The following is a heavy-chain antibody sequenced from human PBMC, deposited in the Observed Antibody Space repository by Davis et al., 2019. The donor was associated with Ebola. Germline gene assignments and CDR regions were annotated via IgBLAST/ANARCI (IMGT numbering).Heavy chain of an antibody. Sequence: MPSETLSLTCAVYGGSFSGYYWGWIRQPPGKGLEWIGSIYYSGITYYNPSLKSRVTISVDTSKNQFALKLRSVTAADTAVYYCARQGWSGYSLRHWLDPWGRGTLVTVSS. V-gene: IGHV4-39*01. J-gene: IGHJ5*02. D-gene: IGHD3-3*01. CDR3: ARQGWSGYSLRHWLDP. CDR1: GGSFSGYY. CDR2: IYYSGIT.